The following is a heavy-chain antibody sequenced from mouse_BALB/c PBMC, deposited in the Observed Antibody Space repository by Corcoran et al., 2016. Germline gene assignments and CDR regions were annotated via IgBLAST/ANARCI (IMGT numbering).Heavy chain of an antibody. CDR1: VYTFTNYG. Sequence: QIQLVQSGPELKKPGETVKISCKASVYTFTNYGMNWVKQAPGKGLRWMGWINTYTGEPTYADDFKGRFAFSLETSASTAYLQINNLKNEDMATYFCARSNSLPWYFDVLGAGTTVTVSS. J-gene: IGHJ1*01. CDR2: INTYTGEP. CDR3: ARSNSLPWYFDV. D-gene: IGHD1-2*01. V-gene: IGHV9-1*02.